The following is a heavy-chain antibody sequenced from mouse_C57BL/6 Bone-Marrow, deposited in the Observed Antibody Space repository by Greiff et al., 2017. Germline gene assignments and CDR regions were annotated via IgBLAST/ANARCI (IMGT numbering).Heavy chain of an antibody. CDR2: IDPSDSYT. J-gene: IGHJ3*01. Sequence: VQLQQPGAELVKPGASVKLSCKASGYTFTSYWMQWVKQRPGQGLEWIGEIDPSDSYTNYNQKFKGKATLTVDTSSSTAYMQLSSLTSEYSAVYYCAREEDDYPFAYWGQGTLVTVSA. CDR1: GYTFTSYW. D-gene: IGHD2-4*01. V-gene: IGHV1-50*01. CDR3: AREEDDYPFAY.